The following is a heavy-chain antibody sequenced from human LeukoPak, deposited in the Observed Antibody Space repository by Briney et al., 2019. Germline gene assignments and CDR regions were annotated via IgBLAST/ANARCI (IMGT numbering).Heavy chain of an antibody. J-gene: IGHJ5*02. D-gene: IGHD3-10*01. Sequence: SQTLSLTCTVSGGSISSGSYYWSWIRQPAGKGLEWIGRIYTSGSTNYNPSLKSRVTISVDTSKNQFSLKLSSVTAADTAVYYCARDATYYYGSGSYAWFDPWGQGTLVTVSS. V-gene: IGHV4-61*02. CDR3: ARDATYYYGSGSYAWFDP. CDR1: GGSISSGSYY. CDR2: IYTSGST.